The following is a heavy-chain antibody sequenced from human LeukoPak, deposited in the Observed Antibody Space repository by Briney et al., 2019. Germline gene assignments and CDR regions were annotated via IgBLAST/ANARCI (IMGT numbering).Heavy chain of an antibody. CDR3: TTGTVY. D-gene: IGHD1-1*01. J-gene: IGHJ4*02. CDR2: IKTKSDGGTT. Sequence: KSGGSLRLYCAASAFTFTNAWMSWVRQAPGKGLEWVGRIKTKSDGGTTDHAAPVKGRITISRDDSKNTLYLQMNSLKTKYTAVYYCTTGTVYWGQGTLVTVSS. V-gene: IGHV3-15*01. CDR1: AFTFTNAW.